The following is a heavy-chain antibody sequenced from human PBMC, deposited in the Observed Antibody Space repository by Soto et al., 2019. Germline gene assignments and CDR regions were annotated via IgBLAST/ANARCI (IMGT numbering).Heavy chain of an antibody. V-gene: IGHV3-48*03. Sequence: GESRKISCAASGFTFSNYELNWVRQAPGKGLEWVSYISTSPGAIYYADSVKGRFTISRDNAKNSLYLQMNSLRAEDTAVYYCARERYDSGRPLDYWGQGTLVTVSS. D-gene: IGHD3-10*01. CDR3: ARERYDSGRPLDY. J-gene: IGHJ4*02. CDR2: ISTSPGAI. CDR1: GFTFSNYE.